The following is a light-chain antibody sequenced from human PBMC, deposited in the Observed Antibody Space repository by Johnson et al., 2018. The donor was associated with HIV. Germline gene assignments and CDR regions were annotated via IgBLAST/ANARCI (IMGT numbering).Light chain of an antibody. CDR1: SSNIGNNY. CDR3: GTWDSSLSAYV. V-gene: IGLV1-51*01. J-gene: IGLJ1*01. CDR2: DNN. Sequence: QSVLTQPPSVSVAPGQKVTISCSGSSSNIGNNYVSWYQQLPGTAPKLLIYDNNKRPSGIPDRFYGSKSGTSATLGITGLQTGDEADYYCGTWDSSLSAYVFGTGTKVTVL.